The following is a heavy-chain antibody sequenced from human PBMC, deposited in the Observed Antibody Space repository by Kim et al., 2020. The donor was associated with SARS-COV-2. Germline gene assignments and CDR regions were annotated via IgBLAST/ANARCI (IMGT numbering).Heavy chain of an antibody. J-gene: IGHJ4*02. CDR1: AFTVSSFS. V-gene: IGHV3-21*01. CDR2: ISSGGTVS. CDR3: ASRSCTNGVCPFDY. D-gene: IGHD2-8*01. Sequence: GGSLRLSCAASAFTVSSFSMSWVRQAPGKGLEWVSSISSGGTVSDYADSVKGRFTISRDNAKNSLYLQMNSLRAEDTAVYYCASRSCTNGVCPFDYWGQG.